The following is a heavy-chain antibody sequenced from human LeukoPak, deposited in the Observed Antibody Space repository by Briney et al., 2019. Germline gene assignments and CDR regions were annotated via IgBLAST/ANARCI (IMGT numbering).Heavy chain of an antibody. CDR2: IYHSGST. J-gene: IGHJ6*02. V-gene: IGHV4-30-2*01. CDR1: GGSISSGAYS. CDR3: ATALKGYYYGMDA. Sequence: SETLSLTCAVSGGSISSGAYSWSWIRQPPGRGLEWIGYIYHSGSTYYNPSLKSRVTISVDRSKNQFSLKLSSVTAADTAVYYCATALKGYYYGMDAWGQGTTVTVSS.